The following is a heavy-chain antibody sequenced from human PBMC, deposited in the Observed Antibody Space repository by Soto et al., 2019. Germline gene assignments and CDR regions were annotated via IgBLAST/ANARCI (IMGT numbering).Heavy chain of an antibody. CDR2: IYPDDSST. Sequence: GESLKISCKGSGYSFTNYWIVWVRQMPGKGLEWMGMIYPDDSSTKYSPSFQGQVTFSADKSINTAYLQWSSLKASDTAIYYCASLEGLSQDAWFDAWGQGTMVTVSS. CDR3: ASLEGLSQDAWFDA. CDR1: GYSFTNYW. J-gene: IGHJ5*02. D-gene: IGHD3-3*01. V-gene: IGHV5-51*01.